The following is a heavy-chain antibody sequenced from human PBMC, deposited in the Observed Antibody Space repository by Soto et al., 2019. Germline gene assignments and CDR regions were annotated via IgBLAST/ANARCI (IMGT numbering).Heavy chain of an antibody. CDR2: ISYDGSNE. CDR1: GFTFSSYG. V-gene: IGHV3-30*18. D-gene: IGHD1-26*01. J-gene: IGHJ4*02. CDR3: AKDAGGSSYFDY. Sequence: QVQLVESGGGVVQPGRSLRLSCAASGFTFSSYGMRWVRQAPGKGLEWVAVISYDGSNEYYADSVKGRFTISRDNSKNTLYLQMNSLIAEDTAVYYCAKDAGGSSYFDYWGQGTLVTVSS.